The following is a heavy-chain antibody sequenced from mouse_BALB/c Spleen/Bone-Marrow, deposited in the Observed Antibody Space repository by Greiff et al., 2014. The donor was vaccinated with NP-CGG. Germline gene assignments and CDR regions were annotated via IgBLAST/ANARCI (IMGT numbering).Heavy chain of an antibody. D-gene: IGHD1-2*01. CDR1: GYTFTSYW. V-gene: IGHV1S22*01. J-gene: IGHJ2*01. CDR3: TPRLRY. Sequence: LQQSGSELVRSGASVKLSCKASGYTFTSYWMHWVKQRPGQGLEWIGNIYPGSGSTNYDEKFKSKATLTVDTSSSTAYMQLSSLTSEDSAVYYCTPRLRYWGQGTTLTVSS. CDR2: IYPGSGST.